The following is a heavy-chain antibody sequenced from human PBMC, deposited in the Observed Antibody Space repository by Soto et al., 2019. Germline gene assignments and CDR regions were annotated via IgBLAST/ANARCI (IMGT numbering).Heavy chain of an antibody. J-gene: IGHJ6*03. D-gene: IGHD3-3*01. CDR2: IYYSGST. Sequence: SETLSLTCTVSGGSISSYYWSWIRQPPGKGLEWIGYIYYSGSTNYNPSLKSRVTISVDTSKNQFSLKLSSVTAADTAVYYCASSPYDFWSGYTMDVWGKGTTVTVSS. CDR1: GGSISSYY. V-gene: IGHV4-59*01. CDR3: ASSPYDFWSGYTMDV.